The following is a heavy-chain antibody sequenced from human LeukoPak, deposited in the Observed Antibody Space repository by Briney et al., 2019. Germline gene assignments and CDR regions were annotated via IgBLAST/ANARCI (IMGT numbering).Heavy chain of an antibody. CDR3: AKLGKTENHYGSGRFSYYYYMDV. Sequence: GGSLRLSCAASGFTFSTYAMHWVRQAPGKRLECISSISSNGDNTYYAKSVKGRFTISRDNSKNTLYLQMGSLRAEDTAVYYCAKLGKTENHYGSGRFSYYYYMDVWGKGTTVTISS. D-gene: IGHD3-10*01. CDR2: ISSNGDNT. CDR1: GFTFSTYA. J-gene: IGHJ6*03. V-gene: IGHV3-64*01.